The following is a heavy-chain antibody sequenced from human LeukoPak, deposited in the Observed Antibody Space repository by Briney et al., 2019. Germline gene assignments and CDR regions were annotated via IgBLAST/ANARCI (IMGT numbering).Heavy chain of an antibody. CDR1: GFTFNSYS. J-gene: IGHJ4*02. CDR3: SGGTYADY. V-gene: IGHV3-21*01. CDR2: ISSSSSSI. Sequence: GGSLRLSCAASGFTFNSYSMNWVRQAPGKGLEWVSSISSSSSSIYYADSVKGRFTISRDNAMNSLYLQMNSLRVEDTAVYYCSGGTYADYWGQGTLVTVSS. D-gene: IGHD3-16*01.